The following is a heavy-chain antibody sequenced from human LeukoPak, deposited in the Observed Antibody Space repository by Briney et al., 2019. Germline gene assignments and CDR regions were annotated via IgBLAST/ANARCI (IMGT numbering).Heavy chain of an antibody. CDR3: ARDKQGYYYDSSAYYSLDY. CDR1: GYTFTGYC. V-gene: IGHV1-2*02. D-gene: IGHD3-22*01. J-gene: IGHJ4*02. Sequence: VASVKVSCKASGYTFTGYCMHWVRQAPGQGLEWMGWINPNSGGTNYAQKFQGRVTMTRDTSISTAYMELSRLRSDDTAVYYCARDKQGYYYDSSAYYSLDYWGQGTLVTVSS. CDR2: INPNSGGT.